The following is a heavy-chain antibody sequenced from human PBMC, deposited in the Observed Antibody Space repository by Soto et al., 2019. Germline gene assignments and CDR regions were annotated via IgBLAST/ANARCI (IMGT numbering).Heavy chain of an antibody. V-gene: IGHV1-69*06. J-gene: IGHJ4*02. Sequence: GASVKVSCKASGGTFSSYAISWVRQAPGQGLEWMGGIIPIFGTANYAQKFQGRVTMTEDTSTDTAYMELSSLRSEDTAVYYCATDLWTTVTTNDYWGQGTLVTVSS. CDR1: GGTFSSYA. CDR2: IIPIFGTA. CDR3: ATDLWTTVTTNDY. D-gene: IGHD4-17*01.